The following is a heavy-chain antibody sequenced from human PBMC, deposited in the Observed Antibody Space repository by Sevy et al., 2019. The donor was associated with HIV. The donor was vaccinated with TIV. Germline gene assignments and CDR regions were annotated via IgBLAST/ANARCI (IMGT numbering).Heavy chain of an antibody. CDR2: ISYDGSNK. CDR3: AKDRGYDFWGGYSFGYYYYGMDV. V-gene: IGHV3-30*18. J-gene: IGHJ6*02. D-gene: IGHD3-3*01. Sequence: GGSLRLSCAASGFTFSSYGMHWVRQAPGKGLEWVAVISYDGSNKYYADSVKGRFTISRDNSKNTLYLQMNSLRAEDTGVYYCAKDRGYDFWGGYSFGYYYYGMDVWGQGTTVTVSS. CDR1: GFTFSSYG.